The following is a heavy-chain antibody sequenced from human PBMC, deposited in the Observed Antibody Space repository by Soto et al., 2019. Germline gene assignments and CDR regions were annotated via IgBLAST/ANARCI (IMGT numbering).Heavy chain of an antibody. D-gene: IGHD3-16*01. CDR3: ARASTYGYTETFDL. J-gene: IGHJ4*02. CDR1: GFTVSTKY. V-gene: IGHV3-53*01. Sequence: GGSLRLSCAVSGFTVSTKYMSWVRQAPGKGLEWVSVLYSGGKTFEADSVKGRFTISRDNSKNILYLQMNSLRAEDTAVYYCARASTYGYTETFDLWGQGTLVTVSS. CDR2: LYSGGKT.